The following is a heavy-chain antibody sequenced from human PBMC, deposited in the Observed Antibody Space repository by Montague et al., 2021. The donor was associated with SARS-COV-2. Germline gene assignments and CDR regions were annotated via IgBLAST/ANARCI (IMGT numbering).Heavy chain of an antibody. V-gene: IGHV4-34*01. D-gene: IGHD6-19*01. J-gene: IGHJ3*02. CDR3: AKVAGSHDTFDI. CDR1: GGSFSGYY. CDR2: INHRGST. Sequence: SETLSLTCAVYGGSFSGYYWSWIRQPPGKGLEWIGEINHRGSTNFNPSLKSRVTISVDTSKNQFSLNLSSVTAADTAVYYCAKVAGSHDTFDIWGRGTMVTVSS.